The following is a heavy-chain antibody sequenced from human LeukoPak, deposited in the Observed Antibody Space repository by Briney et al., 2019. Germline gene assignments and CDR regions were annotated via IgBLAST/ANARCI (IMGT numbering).Heavy chain of an antibody. CDR2: ISSSSSTI. V-gene: IGHV3-48*01. CDR3: ARDEIGWFYRGYMDV. D-gene: IGHD6-19*01. Sequence: PGGSLRLSCAASGFTFSSYSMNWVRQASGKGLEWVSYISSSSSTIYYADSVKGRFTISRDNAKNSLYLQMNSLRAEDTAVYYCARDEIGWFYRGYMDVWGKGTTVTVSS. J-gene: IGHJ6*03. CDR1: GFTFSSYS.